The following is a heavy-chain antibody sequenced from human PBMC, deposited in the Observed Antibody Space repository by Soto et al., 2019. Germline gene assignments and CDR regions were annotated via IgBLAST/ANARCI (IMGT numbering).Heavy chain of an antibody. D-gene: IGHD3-16*02. CDR3: ARSPLEYYDYVWGSYRPPAGGYYFDY. Sequence: QVQLQESGPGLVKPSQTLSLTCTVSGGSISSGGYYWSWIRQHPGKGLEWIGYIYYSGSTYYNPSLKSRVTISVDTSKNQFSLKLSSVTAADTAVYYCARSPLEYYDYVWGSYRPPAGGYYFDYWGQGTLVTVSS. CDR2: IYYSGST. V-gene: IGHV4-31*03. CDR1: GGSISSGGYY. J-gene: IGHJ4*02.